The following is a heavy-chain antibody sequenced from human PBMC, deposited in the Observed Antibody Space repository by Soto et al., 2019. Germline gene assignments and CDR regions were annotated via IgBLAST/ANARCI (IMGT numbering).Heavy chain of an antibody. Sequence: QVQLVQSGAEVKKPGASVKVSCKASGDTFTNYDIKWVRQATGQGLEWMGWMNPYSGNTGYAKKFQGRVTMTRNNDISTAYMELSSLRSEDTAVYYCARGRKGMDVWGPGTTVTVSS. V-gene: IGHV1-8*01. J-gene: IGHJ6*02. CDR1: GDTFTNYD. CDR2: MNPYSGNT. CDR3: ARGRKGMDV.